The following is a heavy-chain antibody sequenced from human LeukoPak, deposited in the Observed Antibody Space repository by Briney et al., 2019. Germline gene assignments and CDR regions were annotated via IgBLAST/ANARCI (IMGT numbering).Heavy chain of an antibody. CDR3: ASSGYSYGLVGDAFDI. CDR1: GGSISSSSYY. D-gene: IGHD5-18*01. V-gene: IGHV4-39*07. J-gene: IGHJ3*02. CDR2: VYYRGNT. Sequence: SETLSLTCSVSGGSISSSSYYWVWIRQPPGKGLEWIGNVYYRGNTYYNPSLKSRVTISVDTSKNQFSLKLSSVTAADTAVYYCASSGYSYGLVGDAFDIWGQGTMVTVSS.